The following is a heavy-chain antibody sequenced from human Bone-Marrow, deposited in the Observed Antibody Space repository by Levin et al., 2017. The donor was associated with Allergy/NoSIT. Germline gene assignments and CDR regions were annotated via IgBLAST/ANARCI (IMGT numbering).Heavy chain of an antibody. J-gene: IGHJ4*02. D-gene: IGHD3-16*01. CDR3: AGGPRRSY. Sequence: QPGGSLRLSCAVSGFTVSNNYMSWVRQAPGKGLEWVSLIYSDGTIDYADSVKGRFTISRDNSKNTLSLQMNSLTADDTAVYYCAGGPRRSYWGQGTLVTVSS. V-gene: IGHV3-53*01. CDR2: IYSDGTI. CDR1: GFTVSNNY.